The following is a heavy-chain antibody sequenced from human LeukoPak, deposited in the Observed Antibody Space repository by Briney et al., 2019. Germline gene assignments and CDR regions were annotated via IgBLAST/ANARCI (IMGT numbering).Heavy chain of an antibody. D-gene: IGHD1-26*01. CDR1: GFTFSSYW. V-gene: IGHV3-74*01. CDR3: ARNLWAGGIGPFDALDI. CDR2: INSDGSST. J-gene: IGHJ3*02. Sequence: PGGSLRLSCAASGFTFSSYWMHWVRQAPGKGLVWVSRINSDGSSTSYADSVKGRFTISRDNAKNTLYLQMNSLRAEDTAVYYCARNLWAGGIGPFDALDIWGQGTMVTVSS.